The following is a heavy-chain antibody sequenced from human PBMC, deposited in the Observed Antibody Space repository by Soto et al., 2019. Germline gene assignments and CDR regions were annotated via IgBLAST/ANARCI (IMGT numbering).Heavy chain of an antibody. CDR2: VIPMVGMS. J-gene: IGHJ4*02. CDR1: GGTFNFYS. D-gene: IGHD3-10*01. CDR3: ATKCGSGSAHFDS. V-gene: IGHV1-69*02. Sequence: QVQLVQSGAEVKKPGSSVKVSCTASGGTFNFYSISWVRQAPGQGLEWVGRVIPMVGMSEYAQKFQGRVTITADKSTSTAYMSLRSLRAEDTAVYYCATKCGSGSAHFDSGGQGTLVTVSS.